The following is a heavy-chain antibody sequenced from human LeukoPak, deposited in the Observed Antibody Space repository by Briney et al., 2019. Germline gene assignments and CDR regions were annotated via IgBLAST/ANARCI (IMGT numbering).Heavy chain of an antibody. J-gene: IGHJ4*02. V-gene: IGHV3-74*01. CDR3: ARGTWGLFDY. CDR2: IKSDGTTT. CDR1: GFTFSSYW. Sequence: GGSLRLSCAASGFTFSSYWMHWVRQGPGKGLVWVSRIKSDGTTTDYEDSVEGRFTVSRDNAKNTLYLQMNSLRGDDTAVYYCARGTWGLFDYWGQGIRVTVSS. D-gene: IGHD7-27*01.